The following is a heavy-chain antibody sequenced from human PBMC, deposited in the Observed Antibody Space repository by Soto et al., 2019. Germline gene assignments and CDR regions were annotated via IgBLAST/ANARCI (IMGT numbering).Heavy chain of an antibody. CDR1: GGSISSSNW. Sequence: QVQLQESGPGLVKPSGTLSLTCAVSGGSISSSNWWSWVRQPPGKGLEWIGEIYHSGSTNYNPSLKSRVTISVDKSKNQFSLKLSSVTAADTAVYYCARASYDILTGLYDGVDYWGQGTLVTVSS. CDR2: IYHSGST. V-gene: IGHV4-4*02. D-gene: IGHD3-9*01. CDR3: ARASYDILTGLYDGVDY. J-gene: IGHJ4*02.